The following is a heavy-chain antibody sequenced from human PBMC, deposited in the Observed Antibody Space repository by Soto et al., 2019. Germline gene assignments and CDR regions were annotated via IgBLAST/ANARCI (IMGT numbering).Heavy chain of an antibody. CDR1: GFTFSTYS. V-gene: IGHV3-48*02. CDR3: ARGGSSSDNGLDV. D-gene: IGHD6-6*01. Sequence: GGSLRLSCAASGFTFSTYSMTWVRQAPGQGLEWVSYISSRSYTIYYVDSVKGRFTISRDNAKNSLYLQMNSLRDEDTAVYYCARGGSSSDNGLDVWGQGTTVTVSS. CDR2: ISSRSYTI. J-gene: IGHJ6*02.